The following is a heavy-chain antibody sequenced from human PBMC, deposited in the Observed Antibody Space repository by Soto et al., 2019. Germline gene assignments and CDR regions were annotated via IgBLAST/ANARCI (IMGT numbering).Heavy chain of an antibody. V-gene: IGHV1-69*12. Sequence: QVQLVQSGAEVKKPGSSVKVSCKASGGAFSGYAFSWVRQAPGQGLEWLGGIMPIFRAPDYAQKFTGRVTITADEFTRTAYMEMNSLRSEDTAVYYCASWLKGPDIGNYYYGMDVWGQGTTVTVS. CDR3: ASWLKGPDIGNYYYGMDV. CDR2: IMPIFRAP. J-gene: IGHJ6*02. CDR1: GGAFSGYA. D-gene: IGHD2-15*01.